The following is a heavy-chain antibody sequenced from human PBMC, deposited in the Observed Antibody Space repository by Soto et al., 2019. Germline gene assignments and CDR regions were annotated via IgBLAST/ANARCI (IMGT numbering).Heavy chain of an antibody. CDR1: GYTFTSDG. Sequence: VASVKVSCKASGYTFTSDGITWVRQAPGQGLEWMGWITVNSGNTHYAQKLQGRVTMTTDTSTTTAYMELWSLRSDDTAVYYCARASIYGTYYYFDHWGQGTPVTVSS. J-gene: IGHJ4*02. CDR2: ITVNSGNT. CDR3: ARASIYGTYYYFDH. D-gene: IGHD1-26*01. V-gene: IGHV1-18*04.